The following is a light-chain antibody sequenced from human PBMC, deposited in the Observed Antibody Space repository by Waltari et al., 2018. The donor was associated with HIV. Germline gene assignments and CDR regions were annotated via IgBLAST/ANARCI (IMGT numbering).Light chain of an antibody. CDR2: KTN. Sequence: QSVLTQPPSASGTPGQRVTISCSGSSSNIGSNFVYWYHQLPGTAPKLLISKTNQRPSGVPDRFAGSKSGSSASLTISGLRSEDEAVYYCASWDDILSSVIFGGGTKVTVL. CDR3: ASWDDILSSVI. CDR1: SSNIGSNF. J-gene: IGLJ2*01. V-gene: IGLV1-47*01.